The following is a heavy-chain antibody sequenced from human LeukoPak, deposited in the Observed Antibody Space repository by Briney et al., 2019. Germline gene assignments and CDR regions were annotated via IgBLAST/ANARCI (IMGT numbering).Heavy chain of an antibody. D-gene: IGHD2-21*02. CDR2: PYNNGST. CDR3: ARAYCGGDCYEGPYFFDY. V-gene: IGHV4-59*01. J-gene: IGHJ4*02. CDR1: GGSFSSYY. Sequence: PSETLTLTCTVSGGSFSSYYWSWIRQPPGKGLEWIGSPYNNGSTNYNPSLRSRVTISVDTSKNQFSLKLSSVTAADTAFYYCARAYCGGDCYEGPYFFDYWGQGTLVTVSS.